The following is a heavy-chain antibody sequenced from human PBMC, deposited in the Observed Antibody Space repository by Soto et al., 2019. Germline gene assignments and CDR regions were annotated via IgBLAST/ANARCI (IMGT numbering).Heavy chain of an antibody. CDR1: GGSISSYY. Sequence: SETLSLTCTVSGGSISSYYWSWIRQPPGKGLEWIGYIYYSVSTNYNPSLKSRVTISVDTSKNQFFLKLSSVSAADTAVYYCARQYGGSYADYWGQGTLVTVSS. D-gene: IGHD1-26*01. V-gene: IGHV4-59*08. J-gene: IGHJ4*02. CDR2: IYYSVST. CDR3: ARQYGGSYADY.